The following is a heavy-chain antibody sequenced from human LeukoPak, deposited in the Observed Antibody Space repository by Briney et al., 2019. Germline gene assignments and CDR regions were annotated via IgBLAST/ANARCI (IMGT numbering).Heavy chain of an antibody. CDR1: GGSISSYY. Sequence: SETLSLTCAVYGGSISSYYWSWIRQPPGKGLEWIGYIYYSGSTNHNPSLKSRVTISVDNSRNQFSLGLSSVSAADTAVYYCARGIPGYFGTSGYYYEYWGQGTLVTVSS. V-gene: IGHV4-59*12. J-gene: IGHJ4*02. CDR2: IYYSGST. CDR3: ARGIPGYFGTSGYYYEY. D-gene: IGHD3-22*01.